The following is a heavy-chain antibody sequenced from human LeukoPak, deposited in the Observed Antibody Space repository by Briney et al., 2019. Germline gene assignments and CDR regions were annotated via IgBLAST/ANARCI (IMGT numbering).Heavy chain of an antibody. D-gene: IGHD1-14*01. J-gene: IGHJ4*02. CDR1: EFTFSSYW. Sequence: GSLRLSCAASEFTFSSYWMSWVRQAPGKGPELVANIKQDGSEKYYVDSVKGRFTISRDNAKNSLYLQMNSLRAEDAAVYYCARNQRRLDYWGQGTLVTVSS. V-gene: IGHV3-7*01. CDR2: IKQDGSEK. CDR3: ARNQRRLDY.